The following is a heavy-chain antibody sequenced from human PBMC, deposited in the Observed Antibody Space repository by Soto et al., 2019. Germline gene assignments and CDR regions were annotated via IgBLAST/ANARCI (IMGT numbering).Heavy chain of an antibody. J-gene: IGHJ4*02. CDR3: ARDLVRGSGSLGH. Sequence: EVQLVESGGGLVQPGGSLRLSCAASGFTFNGYWMHWVRQASGKGLVWVSRIRGDGGDTSYADSVKGRFTISRDNAKNTLYLQMNSLSAEDTAVYYCARDLVRGSGSLGHWGQGTLVTVSS. CDR2: IRGDGGDT. D-gene: IGHD3-10*01. CDR1: GFTFNGYW. V-gene: IGHV3-74*01.